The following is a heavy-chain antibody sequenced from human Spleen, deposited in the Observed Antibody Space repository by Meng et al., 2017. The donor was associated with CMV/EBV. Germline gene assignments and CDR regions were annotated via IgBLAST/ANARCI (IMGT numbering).Heavy chain of an antibody. CDR2: IKSTTDGGTT. Sequence: GESLKISCAASGFIFSSSEMNWVRQAPGKGLEWVGRIKSTTDGGTTDYAAPVKGRFTISRDDSKNTVHLQMNSLKSEDTAVYYCATTQVGAPDYWGQGTLVTVSS. V-gene: IGHV3-15*01. J-gene: IGHJ4*02. D-gene: IGHD1-26*01. CDR1: GFIFSSSE. CDR3: ATTQVGAPDY.